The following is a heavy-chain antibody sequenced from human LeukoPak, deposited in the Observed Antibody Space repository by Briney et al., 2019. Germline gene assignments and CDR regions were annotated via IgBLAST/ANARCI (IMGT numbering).Heavy chain of an antibody. CDR1: GFTVSSNY. CDR3: TRESKRSGWYDY. D-gene: IGHD6-19*01. J-gene: IGHJ4*02. CDR2: IYSGGST. V-gene: IGHV3-53*05. Sequence: PGGSLRLSCAASGFTVSSNYMSWVRQAPGKGLEWVSIIYSGGSTYYADSVKGRFTISRDNSKNSLSLQMSSLRSEDTALYYCTRESKRSGWYDYWGQGTLVTVSS.